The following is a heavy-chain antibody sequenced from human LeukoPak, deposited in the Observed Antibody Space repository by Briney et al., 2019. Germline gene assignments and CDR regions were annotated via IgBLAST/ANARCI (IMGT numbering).Heavy chain of an antibody. Sequence: SETLSLTCTVSGGSVSSGNYYWIWIRQPPGKGLEWIGWISDSGSTNYNPSLKSRVTISPHTSKNQFSLKLSSVTAAETAVYYCARDKGXRYGSXYGMDVWGQXXXXXVSS. D-gene: IGHD3-10*01. CDR2: ISDSGST. V-gene: IGHV4-61*01. J-gene: IGHJ6*02. CDR1: GGSVSSGNYY. CDR3: ARDKGXRYGSXYGMDV.